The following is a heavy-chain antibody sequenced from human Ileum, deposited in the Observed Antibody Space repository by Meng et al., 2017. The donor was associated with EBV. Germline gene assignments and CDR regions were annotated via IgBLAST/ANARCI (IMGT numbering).Heavy chain of an antibody. CDR3: ASSDYYRSDY. J-gene: IGHJ4*02. Sequence: QVQVREAGPGLVKPSETLSLTCAVSGGSISRSDWWSWVRQPPGKGLEWIGETSHSGSTNYSPSLKSRVTISLDKSKNQLSLKLNSVTAADTAVYYCASSDYYRSDYWGQGTLVTVSS. V-gene: IGHV4-4*02. CDR1: GGSISRSDW. D-gene: IGHD3-22*01. CDR2: TSHSGST.